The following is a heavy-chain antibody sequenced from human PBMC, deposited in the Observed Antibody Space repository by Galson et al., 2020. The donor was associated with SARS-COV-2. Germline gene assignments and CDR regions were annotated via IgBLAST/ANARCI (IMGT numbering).Heavy chain of an antibody. D-gene: IGHD5-12*01. Sequence: ASETLSLTCTVSGDSIDRSSFYWAWVRQPPGKGLEWIATVYYTGTTYSKASLKSRVSISMDKSKNQFSLRLTSVTAADTAIYYCARVTWIYSCGPWGPGTLVTVSS. V-gene: IGHV4-39*07. CDR1: GDSIDRSSFY. J-gene: IGHJ5*02. CDR3: ARVTWIYSCGP. CDR2: VYYTGTT.